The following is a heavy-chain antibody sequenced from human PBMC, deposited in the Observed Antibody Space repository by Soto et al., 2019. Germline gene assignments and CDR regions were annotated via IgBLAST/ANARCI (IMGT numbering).Heavy chain of an antibody. CDR1: GFTFSSYF. D-gene: IGHD1-1*01. J-gene: IGHJ6*02. CDR2: ISYDGSNK. V-gene: IGHV3-30*18. Sequence: PGGSLILSCAASGFTFSSYFMHWVRQAPGKGLEWVAVISYDGSNKYYADSVKGRFTISRDNSKNTLYLQMNSLRAEDTAVYYCAKDRLEYYYYYYGMDVWGQGTTVTVSS. CDR3: AKDRLEYYYYYYGMDV.